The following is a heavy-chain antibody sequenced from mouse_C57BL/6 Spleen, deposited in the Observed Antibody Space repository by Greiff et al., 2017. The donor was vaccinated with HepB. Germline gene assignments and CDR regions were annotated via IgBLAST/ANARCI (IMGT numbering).Heavy chain of an antibody. Sequence: VKLQESGPELVKPGASVKISCKASGYAFSSSWMNWVKQRPGKGLEWIGRIYPGDGDTNYNGKFKGKATLTADKSSSTAYMQLSSLTSEDSAVYFCARVPLAYAMDYWGQGTSVTVSS. V-gene: IGHV1-82*01. J-gene: IGHJ4*01. CDR2: IYPGDGDT. CDR3: ARVPLAYAMDY. CDR1: GYAFSSSW.